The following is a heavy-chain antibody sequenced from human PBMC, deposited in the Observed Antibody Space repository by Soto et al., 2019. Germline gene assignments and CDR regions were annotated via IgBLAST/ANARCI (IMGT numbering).Heavy chain of an antibody. J-gene: IGHJ4*01. Sequence: PGGSLRLSCEASGFTISECSMNWVRQAPGKGLEWLAYITIRTGNVLYADSVRGRFTISADNAENSVILQMNSLRDEDSAVYFCVRDRDLYRAMFHEDLWGQGPLVTVSS. D-gene: IGHD5-18*01. CDR1: GFTISECS. CDR3: VRDRDLYRAMFHEDL. CDR2: ITIRTGNV. V-gene: IGHV3-48*02.